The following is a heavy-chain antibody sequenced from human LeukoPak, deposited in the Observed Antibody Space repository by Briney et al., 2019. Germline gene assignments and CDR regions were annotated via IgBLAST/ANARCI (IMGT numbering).Heavy chain of an antibody. Sequence: ASVKVSCKASGYTFTSYAMHWVRQAAGQRLEWMGWNNAGNGNTKYSQKFQGRVTITRDTSASTAYMELSSLRSEDTAVYYCAREAWTSGSYYYYYGMDVWGQGTTVTVSS. D-gene: IGHD3-22*01. CDR1: GYTFTSYA. V-gene: IGHV1-3*01. J-gene: IGHJ6*02. CDR2: NNAGNGNT. CDR3: AREAWTSGSYYYYYGMDV.